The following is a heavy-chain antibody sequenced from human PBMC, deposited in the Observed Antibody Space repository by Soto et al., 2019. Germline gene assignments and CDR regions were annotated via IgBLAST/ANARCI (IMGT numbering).Heavy chain of an antibody. D-gene: IGHD2-2*01. CDR3: ARGWGEDIVVVSAAEDYYYYGMDV. V-gene: IGHV4-34*01. Sequence: PSETLSLTCAVYGGSFSGYYWSWIRQPPGKGLEWIGEINHSGSTNYNPSLKSRVTISVDTSKNQFSLKLSSVTAADTAVYYCARGWGEDIVVVSAAEDYYYYGMDVWGQGTTVT. J-gene: IGHJ6*02. CDR2: INHSGST. CDR1: GGSFSGYY.